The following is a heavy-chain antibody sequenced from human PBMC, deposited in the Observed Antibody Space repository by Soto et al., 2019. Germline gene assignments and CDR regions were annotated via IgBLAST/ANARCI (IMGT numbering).Heavy chain of an antibody. CDR1: GGSISSYY. CDR3: AREGRLYSSSRRWFDP. CDR2: IYYSGST. V-gene: IGHV4-59*01. D-gene: IGHD6-6*01. J-gene: IGHJ5*02. Sequence: SETLSLTCTVSGGSISSYYWSWIRQPPGKGLEWIGYIYYSGSTNYNPSLKSRVTISVDTSKNQFSLKLSSVTAADTAVYYCAREGRLYSSSRRWFDPWGQGTLVPVSS.